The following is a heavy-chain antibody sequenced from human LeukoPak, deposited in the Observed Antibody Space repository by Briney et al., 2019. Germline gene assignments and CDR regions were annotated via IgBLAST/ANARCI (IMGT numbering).Heavy chain of an antibody. J-gene: IGHJ4*02. CDR2: IYYSGST. V-gene: IGHV4-31*03. D-gene: IGHD3-22*01. CDR3: ARTYTDYYDNSGYSKRGYFDY. CDR1: GGSISSGGYY. Sequence: SETLSLTCTVSGGSISSGGYYWSWIRQHPGKGLEWIGYIYYSGSTYYNPSLKSRVTISVDTSKNQFSLKLSSVTAADTAVYYCARTYTDYYDNSGYSKRGYFDYWGQGTLVTVSS.